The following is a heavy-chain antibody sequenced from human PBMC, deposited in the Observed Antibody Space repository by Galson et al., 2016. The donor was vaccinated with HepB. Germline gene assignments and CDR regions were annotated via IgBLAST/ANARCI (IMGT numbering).Heavy chain of an antibody. CDR1: GFTFGDYA. CDR3: TRVGNDYSNYGAFDY. Sequence: SLRLSCAASGFTFGDYAMSWVRQAPGKGLEWVGFIRIEAYGETTEYAASVKGRFTISRDDSKSIAYLQMSSLRTEDTALYYCTRVGNDYSNYGAFDYWGQGTLVTVSS. D-gene: IGHD4-11*01. J-gene: IGHJ4*02. V-gene: IGHV3-49*04. CDR2: IRIEAYGETT.